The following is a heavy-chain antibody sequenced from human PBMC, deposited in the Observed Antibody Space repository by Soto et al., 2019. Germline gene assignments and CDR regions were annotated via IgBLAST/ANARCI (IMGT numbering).Heavy chain of an antibody. CDR1: GFTVSSNY. J-gene: IGHJ4*02. D-gene: IGHD3-16*01. V-gene: IGHV3-66*01. Sequence: VQLVESGGGLVQPGGSLRLSCAASGFTVSSNYMSWVRQAPGKGLEWVSVIYSGGSTYYADSVKGRFTISRDNSKNTLYLQMNSLRAEDTAVYYCARETRMITFGGVAAHWGQGTLVTVSS. CDR2: IYSGGST. CDR3: ARETRMITFGGVAAH.